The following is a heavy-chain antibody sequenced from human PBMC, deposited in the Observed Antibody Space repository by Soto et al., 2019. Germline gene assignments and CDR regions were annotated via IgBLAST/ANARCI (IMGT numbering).Heavy chain of an antibody. V-gene: IGHV3-23*01. J-gene: IGHJ5*02. CDR3: AKVTYYDFWSGYYR. CDR1: GFTFSSYA. D-gene: IGHD3-3*01. Sequence: PGGSLRLSCAASGFTFSSYAMSWVRQAPGKGLEWVSAISGSGGSTYYADSVKGRFTISRDNSKNTLYLQMNSLRAEDTAVYYCAKVTYYDFWSGYYRWGQGTLVTVSS. CDR2: ISGSGGST.